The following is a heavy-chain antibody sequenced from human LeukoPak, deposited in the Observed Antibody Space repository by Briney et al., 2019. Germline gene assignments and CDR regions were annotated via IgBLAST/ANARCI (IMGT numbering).Heavy chain of an antibody. Sequence: GGSLRLSCAASGFTFSSYIMNWVRQAPGKGLEWVSSISSSSSYIYYADSVKGRFTISRDNAKNSLYLQMNSLRAEDTAVYYCARDRGRDGYNHFDYWGQGTLVTVSS. CDR1: GFTFSSYI. J-gene: IGHJ4*02. V-gene: IGHV3-21*01. D-gene: IGHD5-24*01. CDR3: ARDRGRDGYNHFDY. CDR2: ISSSSSYI.